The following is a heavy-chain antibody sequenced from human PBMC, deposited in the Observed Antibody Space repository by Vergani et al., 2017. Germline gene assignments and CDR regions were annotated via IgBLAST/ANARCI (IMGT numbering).Heavy chain of an antibody. Sequence: QVQLVQSGAEVKKPGSSVKVSCKASGGTFSSYAISWVRQATGQGLEWMGWMNPNSGNTGYAQKFQGRVTMTRNTSISTAYMELSSLRSEDTAVYYCARGAAAPFLEWLVRPTFDYWGQGTLVTVSS. CDR3: ARGAAAPFLEWLVRPTFDY. CDR2: MNPNSGNT. J-gene: IGHJ4*02. D-gene: IGHD3-3*01. V-gene: IGHV1-8*02. CDR1: GGTFSSYA.